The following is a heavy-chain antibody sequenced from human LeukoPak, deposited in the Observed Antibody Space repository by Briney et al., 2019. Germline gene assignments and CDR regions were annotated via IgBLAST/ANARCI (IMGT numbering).Heavy chain of an antibody. J-gene: IGHJ4*02. V-gene: IGHV4-59*01. D-gene: IGHD6-13*01. Sequence: SETLSLTCSVSGGCISSYYWSWIRQSPGGGLEWIGYIYYNGGTNYNPSLKSRVTISVDTSKNQFSLRLSSVSAADTAVYFCARIAVSGYSSSWYDYWGQGTLVTVSS. CDR2: IYYNGGT. CDR3: ARIAVSGYSSSWYDY. CDR1: GGCISSYY.